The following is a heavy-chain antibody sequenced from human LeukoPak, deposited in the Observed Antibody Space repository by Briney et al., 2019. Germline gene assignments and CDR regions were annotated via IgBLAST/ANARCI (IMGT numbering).Heavy chain of an antibody. Sequence: GVSLRLYCAASGFTVRNAWMSWVRQAPGKGLEWVGRIKSKTDGGTTDYAAPVKGRFTISRDDSKNTLYLQMSSLKTEDTAVYYCTTNILTGYYDFDYWGQGTLVTVSS. CDR1: GFTVRNAW. CDR3: TTNILTGYYDFDY. V-gene: IGHV3-15*01. J-gene: IGHJ4*02. CDR2: IKSKTDGGTT. D-gene: IGHD3-9*01.